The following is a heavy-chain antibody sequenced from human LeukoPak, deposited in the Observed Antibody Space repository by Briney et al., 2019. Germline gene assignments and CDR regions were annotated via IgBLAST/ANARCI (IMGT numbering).Heavy chain of an antibody. CDR1: GFTVSSNY. Sequence: PGGSLRLSCAASGFTVSSNYMSWVRQVPGKGLEWVSVIYSGGSTYYADSVKGRFTISRHNSKNTLYLQMNSLRAEDTAVYYCARARGYYYDSSGPSPFDYWGQGTLVTVSS. J-gene: IGHJ4*02. V-gene: IGHV3-53*04. CDR3: ARARGYYYDSSGPSPFDY. D-gene: IGHD3-22*01. CDR2: IYSGGST.